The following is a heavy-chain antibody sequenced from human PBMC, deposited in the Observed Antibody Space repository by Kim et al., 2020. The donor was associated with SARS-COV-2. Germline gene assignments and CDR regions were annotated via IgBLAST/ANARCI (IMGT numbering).Heavy chain of an antibody. CDR1: GYSFTSYW. CDR3: ARLWSGGETRDCSGGSCYYYYGMDV. CDR2: IDPSDSYT. V-gene: IGHV5-10-1*01. J-gene: IGHJ6*02. D-gene: IGHD2-15*01. Sequence: GESLKISCKGSGYSFTSYWISWVRQMPGKGLEWMGRIDPSDSYTNYSPSFQGHVTISADKSISTAYLQWSSLKASDTAMYYCARLWSGGETRDCSGGSCYYYYGMDVWGQGTTVTVSS.